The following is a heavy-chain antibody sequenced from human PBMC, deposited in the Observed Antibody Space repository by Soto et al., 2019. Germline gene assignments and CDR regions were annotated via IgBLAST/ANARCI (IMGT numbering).Heavy chain of an antibody. D-gene: IGHD3-22*01. V-gene: IGHV4-31*03. J-gene: IGHJ4*02. CDR1: GGSISSGGYY. Sequence: SETLSLTCTVSGGSISSGGYYWSWIRQHPGKGLEWIGYIYYSGSTYYNPSLKSRVTISVDTSKNQFSLKLSSVTAADTAVYYCARPSDYFDSSGYYLLYWGQEALVTISS. CDR3: ARPSDYFDSSGYYLLY. CDR2: IYYSGST.